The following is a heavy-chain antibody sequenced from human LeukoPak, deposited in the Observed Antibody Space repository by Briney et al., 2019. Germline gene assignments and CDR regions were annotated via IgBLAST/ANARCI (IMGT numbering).Heavy chain of an antibody. D-gene: IGHD2-2*01. J-gene: IGHJ5*02. Sequence: GGSLRLSCAASGFTFSSYSMNWVRQAPGKGLEWDSFVSSSSTYIDYADSVKGRFTISRDNAKNSLYLRMNSLRADDTAVYYCARDRCSSTSCYAFDPWGQGTLVTVSS. CDR2: VSSSSTYI. CDR3: ARDRCSSTSCYAFDP. CDR1: GFTFSSYS. V-gene: IGHV3-21*01.